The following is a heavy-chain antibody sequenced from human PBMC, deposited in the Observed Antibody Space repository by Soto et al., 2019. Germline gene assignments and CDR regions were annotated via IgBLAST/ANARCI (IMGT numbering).Heavy chain of an antibody. CDR2: ITASGYSA. CDR3: AKGDLLWDPFDL. J-gene: IGHJ4*02. Sequence: GGSLRLSCAASGLPFSNYAMTWVRQAPGKGLEWVSIITASGYSAYYGGAVKGRFTTSRDNSRSTLYLQMNGLRADDTAVYYWAKGDLLWDPFDLWGEGTLVTVSS. V-gene: IGHV3-23*01. D-gene: IGHD3-16*01. CDR1: GLPFSNYA.